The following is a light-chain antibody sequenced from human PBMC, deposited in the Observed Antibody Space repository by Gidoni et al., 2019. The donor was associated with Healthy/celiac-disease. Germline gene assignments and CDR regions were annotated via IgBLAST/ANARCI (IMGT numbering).Light chain of an antibody. CDR2: AAS. CDR1: QSISSY. Sequence: DIQMTQSPSSLSASVGDRVTITCRASQSISSYLNWYQQKPGKAPKLLIYAASSLQSGVPSRFSVSGSGTDFTLTISRLQPEDFATYYCQQSYSTPKCSFGQGTKLEIK. V-gene: IGKV1-39*01. CDR3: QQSYSTPKCS. J-gene: IGKJ2*04.